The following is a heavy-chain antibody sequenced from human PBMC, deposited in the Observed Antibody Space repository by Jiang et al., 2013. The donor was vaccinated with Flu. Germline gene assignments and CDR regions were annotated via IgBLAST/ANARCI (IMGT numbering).Heavy chain of an antibody. D-gene: IGHD1-7*01. Sequence: VSSNTAAWNWIRQSPSRGLEWLGRTYYRSKWYNDYAVSVKSRITIKPDTSKNQFSLQLNSVTPEDTTVYYCARDITGTGGFDYWGQGTLVTVSS. J-gene: IGHJ4*02. CDR2: TYYRSKWYN. CDR1: VSSNTAA. CDR3: ARDITGTGGFDY. V-gene: IGHV6-1*01.